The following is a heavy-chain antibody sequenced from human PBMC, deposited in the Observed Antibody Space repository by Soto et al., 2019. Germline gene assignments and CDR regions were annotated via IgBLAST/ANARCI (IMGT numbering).Heavy chain of an antibody. D-gene: IGHD2-15*01. CDR1: GGSISSGGYY. CDR2: IYYSGST. CDR3: ERVQEDIVVVVAATHDAFDI. J-gene: IGHJ3*02. Sequence: SETLSLTCTVSGGSISSGGYYWSWIRQHPGKGLEWIGYIYYSGSTYYNPSLKSRVTISVDTSKNQFSLKLSSVTATDTAVYYCERVQEDIVVVVAATHDAFDIWGQGTMVTV. V-gene: IGHV4-31*03.